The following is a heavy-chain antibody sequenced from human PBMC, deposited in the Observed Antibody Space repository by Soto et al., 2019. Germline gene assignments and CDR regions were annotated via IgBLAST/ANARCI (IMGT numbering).Heavy chain of an antibody. Sequence: SETLSLTCTVSGVSIISYYWIWIRQPPGKGLEWIGYIYYSGSTNYNPSLKSRVTISVDTSKNQFSLKLSSVTAADTAVYYCARVTGYYDILTGYYGGMDVWGQGTTVTVSS. J-gene: IGHJ6*02. V-gene: IGHV4-59*01. D-gene: IGHD3-9*01. CDR1: GVSIISYY. CDR2: IYYSGST. CDR3: ARVTGYYDILTGYYGGMDV.